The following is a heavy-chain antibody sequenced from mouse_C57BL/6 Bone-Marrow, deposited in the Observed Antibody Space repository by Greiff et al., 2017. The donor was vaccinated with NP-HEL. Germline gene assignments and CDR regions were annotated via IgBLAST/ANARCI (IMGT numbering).Heavy chain of an antibody. CDR2: IDPSDSYT. V-gene: IGHV1-69*01. J-gene: IGHJ4*01. CDR3: ARCGNPYYYAMDY. D-gene: IGHD2-1*01. CDR1: GYTFTSYW. Sequence: QVQLQQSGAELVMPGASVKLSCKASGYTFTSYWMHWVKQRPGQGLEWIGEIDPSDSYTNYNQKFKGKSTLTVDKSSSTAYMQLSSLTSEDSAVYDCARCGNPYYYAMDYWGQGTSVTVSS.